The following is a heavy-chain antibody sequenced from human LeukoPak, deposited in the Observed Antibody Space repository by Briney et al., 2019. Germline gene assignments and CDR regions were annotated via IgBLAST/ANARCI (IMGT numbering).Heavy chain of an antibody. J-gene: IGHJ6*03. D-gene: IGHD6-25*01. CDR2: ISSNGGST. V-gene: IGHV3-64*01. Sequence: GGSLRLSCAASGFTFSSCAMHWVRQAPGKGLEYVSAISSNGGSTYYANSVKGRFTISRDNSKNTLYLQMGSLRAEDMAVYYCARDVSVNYYYMDVWGKGTTVTVSS. CDR3: ARDVSVNYYYMDV. CDR1: GFTFSSCA.